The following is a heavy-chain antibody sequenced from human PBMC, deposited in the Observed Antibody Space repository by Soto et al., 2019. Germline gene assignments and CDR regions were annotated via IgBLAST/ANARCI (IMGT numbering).Heavy chain of an antibody. CDR1: GFTFSSYW. V-gene: IGHV3-7*04. CDR2: IKKDGNDS. J-gene: IGHJ6*03. D-gene: IGHD3-3*01. Sequence: VQLGESGGGLAQPGGSLRLSCAASGFTFSSYWMSWVLQSPEKGLEWAANIKKDGNDSNFVDSVKGRFTISRDNAKYSLYLHMSSLRAEDTGVYYCARAIFGVVNHTSYMDVWCKGTTVTVSS. CDR3: ARAIFGVVNHTSYMDV.